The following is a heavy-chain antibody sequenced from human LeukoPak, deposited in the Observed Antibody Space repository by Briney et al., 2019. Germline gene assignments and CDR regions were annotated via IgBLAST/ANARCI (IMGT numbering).Heavy chain of an antibody. V-gene: IGHV4-39*07. CDR1: GGSISSSSYY. CDR2: IYYSGST. CDR3: ARDRGVGAHREGMDV. J-gene: IGHJ6*02. Sequence: PSETLSLTCTVSGGSISSSSYYWGWICQPPGKGLEWIGSIYYSGSTYYNPSLKSRVTISVDTSKNQFSLKLSSVTAADTAVYYCARDRGVGAHREGMDVWGQGTTVTVSS. D-gene: IGHD1-26*01.